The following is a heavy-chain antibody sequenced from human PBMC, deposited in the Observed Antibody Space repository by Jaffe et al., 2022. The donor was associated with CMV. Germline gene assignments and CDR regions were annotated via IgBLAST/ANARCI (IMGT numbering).Heavy chain of an antibody. D-gene: IGHD3-3*01. CDR1: GFTFSSYA. CDR3: AKDPFGLPQYYDFWSGYPQ. J-gene: IGHJ4*02. CDR2: ISGSGGST. V-gene: IGHV3-23*04. Sequence: EVQLVESGGGLVQPGGSLRLSCAASGFTFSSYAMSWVRQAPGKGLEWVSAISGSGGSTYYADSVKGRFTISRDNSKNTLYLQMNSLRAEDTAVYYCAKDPFGLPQYYDFWSGYPQWGQGTLVTVSS.